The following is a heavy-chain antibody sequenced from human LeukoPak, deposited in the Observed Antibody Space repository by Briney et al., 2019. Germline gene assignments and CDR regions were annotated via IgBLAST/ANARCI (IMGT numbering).Heavy chain of an antibody. D-gene: IGHD3-22*01. CDR1: GFTVSSNY. V-gene: IGHV3-23*01. CDR2: ISGSGGST. CDR3: AQADTITMIVVVVGALY. J-gene: IGHJ4*02. Sequence: GGSLRLSCAASGFTVSSNYMSWVRQAPGKGLEWVSAISGSGGSTYYADSVKGRFTISRDNSKNTLYLQLNSLRAEDTAVYYCAQADTITMIVVVVGALYWGQGTLVTVSS.